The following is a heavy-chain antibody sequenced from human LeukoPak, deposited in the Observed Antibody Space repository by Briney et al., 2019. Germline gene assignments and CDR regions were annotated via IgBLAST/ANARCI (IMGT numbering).Heavy chain of an antibody. CDR3: ARDRGGNWVDALEI. J-gene: IGHJ3*02. CDR1: GFTFSSYE. V-gene: IGHV3-48*03. D-gene: IGHD1-1*01. CDR2: ISSSGSTI. Sequence: PGGSLRLSCAASGFTFSSYEMNWVRQAPEKGLEWVSYISSSGSTIYYADSVKGRFTISRDNAKNSLYLQMNSLRADDTAVYYCARDRGGNWVDALEIWGQGTMVTVSS.